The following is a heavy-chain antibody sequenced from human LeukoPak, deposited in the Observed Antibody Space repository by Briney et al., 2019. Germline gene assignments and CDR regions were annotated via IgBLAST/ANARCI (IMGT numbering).Heavy chain of an antibody. J-gene: IGHJ4*02. CDR2: INYSGST. CDR1: GGSFSGYY. V-gene: IGHV4-34*01. Sequence: SETLSLTCAVYGGSFSGYYWSWIRQPPGKGLEWIGEINYSGSTNYNPSLKSRVTISVDTSKNQFSLKLSSVTAADTAVYYCASHFGSGSYYGFDYWGQGTLVTVSS. D-gene: IGHD3-10*01. CDR3: ASHFGSGSYYGFDY.